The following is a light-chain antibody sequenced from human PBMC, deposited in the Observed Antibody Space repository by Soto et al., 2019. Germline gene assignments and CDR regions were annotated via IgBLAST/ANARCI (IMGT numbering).Light chain of an antibody. V-gene: IGKV3-11*01. CDR1: QSVSSY. J-gene: IGKJ5*01. Sequence: EFVLTQSPATLSLSPLERATLSFMASQSVSSYLAWYQQKPGQAPRLLIYDTSNRATGVPARFSGSGSGTDFTLTISSLEPEDFAVYYCQQRSNWPPITFGQGTRLEIK. CDR3: QQRSNWPPIT. CDR2: DTS.